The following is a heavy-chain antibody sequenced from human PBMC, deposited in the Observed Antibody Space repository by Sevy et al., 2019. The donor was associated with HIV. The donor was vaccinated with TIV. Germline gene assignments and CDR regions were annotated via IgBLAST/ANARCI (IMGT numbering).Heavy chain of an antibody. CDR1: GSSFGIHW. CDR2: INQDGGQK. Sequence: GGSLRLSCVASGSSFGIHWMSWVRQAPGKGLEGVAKINQDGGQKYYVDSVKGRFTISRDNAKSSLYLQMNSLRVEDTALYYCARDPDPVPGVAFDVWGQGTMVTVS. V-gene: IGHV3-7*01. J-gene: IGHJ3*01. CDR3: ARDPDPVPGVAFDV.